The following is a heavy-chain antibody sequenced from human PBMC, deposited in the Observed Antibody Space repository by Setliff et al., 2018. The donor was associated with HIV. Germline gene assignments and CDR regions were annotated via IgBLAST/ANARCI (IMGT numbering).Heavy chain of an antibody. CDR1: GGSFNNYH. V-gene: IGHV4-4*07. J-gene: IGHJ5*02. D-gene: IGHD3-10*01. CDR3: ARDMHYYGSGSYGP. Sequence: SETLSLTCTVSGGSFNNYHWSWIRQPAGKGLEWIGRIYDSGATHYKPSLKSRVTMSIEKSNNQFSLYLTSVTSADTAIYYCARDMHYYGSGSYGPWGQGILVTVSS. CDR2: IYDSGAT.